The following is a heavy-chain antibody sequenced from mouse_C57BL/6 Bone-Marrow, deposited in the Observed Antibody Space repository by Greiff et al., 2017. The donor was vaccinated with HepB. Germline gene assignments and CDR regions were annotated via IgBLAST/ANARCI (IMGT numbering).Heavy chain of an antibody. D-gene: IGHD2-1*01. CDR3: ARRGDYYGNYGAWFAY. CDR1: GYTFTSYW. V-gene: IGHV1-55*01. CDR2: IYPGSGST. Sequence: QVQLQQPGAELVKPGASVKISCKASGYTFTSYWITWVKQRPGQGLEWIGDIYPGSGSTNYNEKFKSKATLTVDTSSSTAYMQLSSLTSEDSAVYYCARRGDYYGNYGAWFAYWGQGTLVTVSA. J-gene: IGHJ3*01.